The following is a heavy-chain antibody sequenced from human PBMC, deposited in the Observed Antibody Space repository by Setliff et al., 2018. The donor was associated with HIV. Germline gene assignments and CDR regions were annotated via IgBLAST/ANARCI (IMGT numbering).Heavy chain of an antibody. Sequence: ASVKVSCKASGYTFTNYDINWVRQVTGQGLEWMGWMNPNSGNTGYGQKFQGRVTMTTDTSTSTAYMELRNLKSDDTAVYYCARHASGWYWDYWGQGTLVTVSS. D-gene: IGHD6-19*01. J-gene: IGHJ4*02. CDR1: GYTFTNYD. CDR3: ARHASGWYWDY. V-gene: IGHV1-8*01. CDR2: MNPNSGNT.